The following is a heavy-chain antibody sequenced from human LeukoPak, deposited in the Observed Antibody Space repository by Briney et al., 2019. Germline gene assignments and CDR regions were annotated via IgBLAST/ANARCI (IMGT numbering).Heavy chain of an antibody. V-gene: IGHV3-64D*09. CDR3: ARGGDGAPFYPDY. Sequence: GGSLRLSCAASGFTFSSYAMHWVRQAPGKGLEYVSVISSNGGSTYSADSVKGRFTISRDNSKNTLYLQMSSLRAEDTAVYSCARGGDGAPFYPDYWGQGTLVTVSS. D-gene: IGHD4/OR15-4a*01. CDR1: GFTFSSYA. J-gene: IGHJ4*02. CDR2: ISSNGGST.